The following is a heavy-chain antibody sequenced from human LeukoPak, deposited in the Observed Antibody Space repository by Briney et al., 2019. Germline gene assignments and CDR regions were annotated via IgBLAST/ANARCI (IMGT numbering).Heavy chain of an antibody. CDR2: INHSGST. Sequence: SETLSLTCAVYGGSFSGYYWSWIRQPPGKGLERIGEINHSGSTNYNPSLKSRVTISVDTSKNQFSLKLSSVTAADTAVYYCARGAAYYYYYMDVWGKGTTVTVSS. V-gene: IGHV4-34*01. J-gene: IGHJ6*03. CDR1: GGSFSGYY. CDR3: ARGAAYYYYYMDV. D-gene: IGHD6-13*01.